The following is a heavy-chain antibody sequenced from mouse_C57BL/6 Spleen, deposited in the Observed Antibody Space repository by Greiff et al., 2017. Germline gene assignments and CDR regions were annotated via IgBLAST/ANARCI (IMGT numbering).Heavy chain of an antibody. J-gene: IGHJ2*01. CDR1: GYSFTGYY. CDR2: INPSTGGT. CDR3: ARGFLFDY. V-gene: IGHV1-42*01. Sequence: EVQLQQSGPELVKPGAPVKISCKASGYSFTGYYMNWVKQSPEKSLEWIGEINPSTGGTTYNQKFKAKATLTVDKSSSTAYMQLKSLTSEDSAVYYCARGFLFDYWGQGTTLTVSS.